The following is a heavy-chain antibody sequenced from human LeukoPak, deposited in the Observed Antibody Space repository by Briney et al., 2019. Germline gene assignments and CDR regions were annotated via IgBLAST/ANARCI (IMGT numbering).Heavy chain of an antibody. D-gene: IGHD6-13*01. V-gene: IGHV4-34*01. CDR2: INHSGST. CDR1: GGSFSGYY. J-gene: IGHJ4*02. CDR3: ARGAIAAAVPDY. Sequence: SETLSLTCAVYGGSFSGYYWGWIRQPPGKGLEWIGEINHSGSTNYNPSLKSRVTISVDTSKNQFSLKLSSVTAADTAVYYCARGAIAAAVPDYWGQGTLVTVSS.